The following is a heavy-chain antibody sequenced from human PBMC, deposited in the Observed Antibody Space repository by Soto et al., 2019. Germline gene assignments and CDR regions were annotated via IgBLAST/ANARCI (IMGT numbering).Heavy chain of an antibody. Sequence: SETLSLTCTVSGGSISSSSYYWGWIRQPPGKGLEWIGSIYYSGSTYYNPSLKSRVTISVDTSKNQFSLKLSSVTAADTAVYYCARHKTRGRSSPTYYYYMDVWGKGTTVTVSS. CDR1: GGSISSSSYY. D-gene: IGHD6-13*01. CDR2: IYYSGST. J-gene: IGHJ6*03. V-gene: IGHV4-39*01. CDR3: ARHKTRGRSSPTYYYYMDV.